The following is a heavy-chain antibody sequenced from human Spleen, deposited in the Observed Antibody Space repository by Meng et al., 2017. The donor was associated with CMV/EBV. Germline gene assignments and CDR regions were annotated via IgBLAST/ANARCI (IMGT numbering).Heavy chain of an antibody. CDR3: ARDSDFYESSGPDY. Sequence: GESLKISCAASGFMLSTYWMTWVRQAPGKGLEWVANIKQDGNEKYYVDSVKGRFTIARDNAKNSLYLQMNSLRVEDTAVYYCARDSDFYESSGPDYWGQGTLVTSPQ. J-gene: IGHJ4*02. CDR2: IKQDGNEK. CDR1: GFMLSTYW. V-gene: IGHV3-7*01. D-gene: IGHD3-22*01.